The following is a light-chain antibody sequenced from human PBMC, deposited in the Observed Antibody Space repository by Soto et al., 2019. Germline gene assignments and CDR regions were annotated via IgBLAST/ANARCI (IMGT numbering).Light chain of an antibody. Sequence: EIVLTQSPGTLSLSPGERATLSCRASQSVSSSSYLAWYQQKPGQAPRLLIYGASSRATGIPDRFSGSGSVTDFTLTISRLEPEDFAVYYCQQYGSSLTFGGGTKVETK. CDR1: QSVSSSSY. J-gene: IGKJ4*01. CDR3: QQYGSSLT. V-gene: IGKV3-20*01. CDR2: GAS.